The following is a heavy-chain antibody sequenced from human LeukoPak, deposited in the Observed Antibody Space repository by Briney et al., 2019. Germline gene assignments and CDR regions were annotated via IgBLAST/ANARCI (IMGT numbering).Heavy chain of an antibody. CDR2: ISCSGSS. D-gene: IGHD7-27*01. CDR3: ARLQGRGDNYLDY. J-gene: IGHJ4*02. V-gene: IGHV4-59*08. Sequence: SETLSLTCTVSGGSISNYYWSWIRQPPGKRLEWIGYISCSGSSSSNPSLESRGTISVDMSKNQFSLRLSSVTASDTAVYYCARLQGRGDNYLDYWGQGTLVTVSS. CDR1: GGSISNYY.